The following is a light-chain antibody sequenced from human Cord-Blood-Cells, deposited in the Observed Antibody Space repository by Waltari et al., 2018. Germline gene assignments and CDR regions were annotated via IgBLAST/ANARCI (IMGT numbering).Light chain of an antibody. V-gene: IGLV2-14*01. J-gene: IGLJ2*01. CDR2: DVS. CDR1: SSDVGGYNY. Sequence: QSALTQPASVSVSPGQSITISCTGTSSDVGGYNYVSWYQQHPGKAPKIMIYDVSNRTSGVSNRFSGSKSGNTASLTISGLQAEDEADYYCSSYTSSSTLVFGGGTKLTVL. CDR3: SSYTSSSTLV.